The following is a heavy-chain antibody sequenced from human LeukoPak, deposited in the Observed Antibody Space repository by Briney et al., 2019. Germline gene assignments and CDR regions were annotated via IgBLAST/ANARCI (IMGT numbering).Heavy chain of an antibody. CDR1: GFTVSSIH. Sequence: TGGSLRLSCAASGFTVSSIHMVWVRQAPGKGLEWVSVTYTGGNSYYADSVKGRFIISRDISKNTLYLQMNSLRAEDSALYYCARGGGGSAAVVAPRSFDIWGQGTMLSVSS. CDR2: TYTGGNS. D-gene: IGHD3-22*01. CDR3: ARGGGGSAAVVAPRSFDI. V-gene: IGHV3-53*01. J-gene: IGHJ3*02.